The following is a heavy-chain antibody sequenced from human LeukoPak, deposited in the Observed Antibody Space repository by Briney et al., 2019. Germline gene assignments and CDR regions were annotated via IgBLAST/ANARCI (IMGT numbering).Heavy chain of an antibody. Sequence: GGSLRLSCVASGFTFSDYGIHWVRRAPGRGLEWVAFIRIDGSNKYYPDSVQGRFTISRDNSKNTVYLQMNSLTPEDTAFYYCAKVNSFWFDYWGQGTLVTVSS. V-gene: IGHV3-30*02. J-gene: IGHJ4*02. D-gene: IGHD4-23*01. CDR3: AKVNSFWFDY. CDR1: GFTFSDYG. CDR2: IRIDGSNK.